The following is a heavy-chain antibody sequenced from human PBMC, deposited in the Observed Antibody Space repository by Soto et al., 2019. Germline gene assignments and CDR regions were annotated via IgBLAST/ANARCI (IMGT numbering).Heavy chain of an antibody. J-gene: IGHJ4*02. V-gene: IGHV4-34*01. D-gene: IGHD1-26*01. Sequence: QVHLQQWGAGLLKPSETLSLTCAVYGGSFSGYYWSWVRQIPGKGLEWIGEINHIGSTNYNESLKSRVSISVDTSKHQFSLKLNSATAADTAVYYCARGRWEVRFDNWGQGTLVTVSS. CDR2: INHIGST. CDR1: GGSFSGYY. CDR3: ARGRWEVRFDN.